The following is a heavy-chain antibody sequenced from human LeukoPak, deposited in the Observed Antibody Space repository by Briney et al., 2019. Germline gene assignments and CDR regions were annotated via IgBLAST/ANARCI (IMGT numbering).Heavy chain of an antibody. CDR1: GFTFSSYA. CDR2: VSGSGANT. V-gene: IGHV3-23*01. J-gene: IGHJ4*02. CDR3: AKGSYYDSSGSFYLDS. D-gene: IGHD3-22*01. Sequence: PGGSLRLSCAASGFTFSSYAMSWVRQAPGKGLEWVSGVSGSGANTYYADSVKGRFTISRVNSKNTLYLQVMSLGTEDEAADYFAKGSYYDSSGSFYLDSWGQGTLVTVSS.